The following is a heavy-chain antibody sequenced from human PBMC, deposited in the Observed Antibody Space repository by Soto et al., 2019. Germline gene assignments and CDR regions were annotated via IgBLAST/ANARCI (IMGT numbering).Heavy chain of an antibody. J-gene: IGHJ5*02. D-gene: IGHD6-19*01. CDR1: GGSFSGYY. CDR2: INHSGST. Sequence: QVQLQQWGAGLLKPSETLSLTCAVYGGSFSGYYWSWIRQPPGKGLEWIGEINHSGSTNYNPSLKSRVTISVDTSKNQFSLKLSSVTAADTAVYYCARAPEAVAGNWFDPWGQGTLVTVSS. CDR3: ARAPEAVAGNWFDP. V-gene: IGHV4-34*01.